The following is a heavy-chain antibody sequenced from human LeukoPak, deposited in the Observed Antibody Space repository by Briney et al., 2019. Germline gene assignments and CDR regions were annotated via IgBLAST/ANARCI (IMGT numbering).Heavy chain of an antibody. V-gene: IGHV4-34*01. Sequence: SETLSLTCAVCGGSFSGYYWSWLRQPPGKGLEWIGEINQSGSTNYYPSLKRRVTISVGTSKIQFSLKLSSVTAADTAVYYCARGVQIVVVPAAIDPGYYYYMDVWGKGTTVTVSS. J-gene: IGHJ6*03. CDR3: ARGVQIVVVPAAIDPGYYYYMDV. D-gene: IGHD2-2*01. CDR1: GGSFSGYY. CDR2: INQSGST.